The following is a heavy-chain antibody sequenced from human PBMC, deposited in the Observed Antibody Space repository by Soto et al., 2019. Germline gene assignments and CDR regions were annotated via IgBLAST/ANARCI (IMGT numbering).Heavy chain of an antibody. V-gene: IGHV3-23*01. J-gene: IGHJ4*02. CDR3: AKEGALGLYYFDY. D-gene: IGHD3-10*01. CDR2: IGGGGSST. Sequence: PGGSLRLSCAASGFTVSTYVMSWVRQAPGKGPEWVSTIGGGGSSTYYADSVKGRFTISRDNSKNTLYLQMNSLRPEDTAVYYCAKEGALGLYYFDYWGQGTLVTVSS. CDR1: GFTVSTYV.